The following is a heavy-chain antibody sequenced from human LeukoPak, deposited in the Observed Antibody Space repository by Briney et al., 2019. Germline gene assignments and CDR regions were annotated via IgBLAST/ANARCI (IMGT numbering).Heavy chain of an antibody. CDR3: ARGNSNYFNLYYYYYMDV. CDR1: GGSISSYY. J-gene: IGHJ6*03. V-gene: IGHV4-59*01. Sequence: SETLSLTCTVSGGSISSYYWSWIRQPPGKGLEWIGYIYYSGGTNYNPSLKSRVTISVDTSKNQFSLKLSSVTAADTAVYYCARGNSNYFNLYYYYYMDVWGKGTTVTVSS. CDR2: IYYSGGT. D-gene: IGHD1-7*01.